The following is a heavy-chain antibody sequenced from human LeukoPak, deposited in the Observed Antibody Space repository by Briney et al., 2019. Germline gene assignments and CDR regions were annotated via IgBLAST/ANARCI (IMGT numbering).Heavy chain of an antibody. CDR1: GFTDSSNY. D-gene: IGHD3-22*01. J-gene: IGHJ4*02. Sequence: GGALRRSCAASGFTDSSNYMSRVRQAPGKGLEWDSVIYSGGRTYYADSEKGRFTNSRDNSKNTLELQMNNLRAEDTAVYYCARALPDYYYDSSGYYQYYFDFWGQGTLVTVSS. CDR3: ARALPDYYYDSSGYYQYYFDF. CDR2: IYSGGRT. V-gene: IGHV3-53*01.